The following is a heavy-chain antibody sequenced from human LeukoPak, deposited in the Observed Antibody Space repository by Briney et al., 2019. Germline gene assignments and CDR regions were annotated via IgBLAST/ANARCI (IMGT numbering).Heavy chain of an antibody. V-gene: IGHV3-23*01. CDR2: ISGSGGST. CDR1: GFTFSSYA. CDR3: AKGPFDFWSGYYRGDYFDY. J-gene: IGHJ4*02. D-gene: IGHD3-3*01. Sequence: PGGSLRLSCAVSGFTFSSYAMRWVRQARGKGLEWVLAISGSGGSTYYADSVKGRFTNSRDNSKNTLYLQLNSLRAEDTAVYYCAKGPFDFWSGYYRGDYFDYWGQGTLVTVSS.